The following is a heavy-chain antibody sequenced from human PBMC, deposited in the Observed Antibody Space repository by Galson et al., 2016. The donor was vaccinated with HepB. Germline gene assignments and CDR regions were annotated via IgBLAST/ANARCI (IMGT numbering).Heavy chain of an antibody. V-gene: IGHV3-23*01. CDR3: TKDALAADH. CDR1: GFTFSTYA. CDR2: ISGNAGSI. Sequence: SLRLSCAASGFTFSTYAMSWVRQAPGKGLEWVSSISGNAGSIYHVNSVKGRFTISRDNSKNTLYLQMNSLTADDTAVYYCTKDALAADHWGQGTLVTVSS. D-gene: IGHD6-19*01. J-gene: IGHJ5*02.